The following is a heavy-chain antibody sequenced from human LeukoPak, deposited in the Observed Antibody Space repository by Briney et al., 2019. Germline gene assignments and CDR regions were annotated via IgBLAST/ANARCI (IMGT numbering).Heavy chain of an antibody. CDR1: GDSISSGDYY. V-gene: IGHV4-61*02. CDR2: ISSSGST. J-gene: IGHJ5*02. CDR3: SRAVAGSVGWFDP. Sequence: SETLSLTCTVSGDSISSGDYYWSCLRQPAGRGLEWIGRISSSGSTNYTPSLKSRVTISVASSKNQFSLKLSSVTAADTAVYFCSRAVAGSVGWFDPWGQGTLVTVSS. D-gene: IGHD6-19*01.